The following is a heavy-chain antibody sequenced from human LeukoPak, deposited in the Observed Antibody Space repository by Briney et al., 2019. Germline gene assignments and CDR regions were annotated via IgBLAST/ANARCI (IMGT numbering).Heavy chain of an antibody. J-gene: IGHJ1*01. V-gene: IGHV1-2*02. CDR2: IDTNNGGT. D-gene: IGHD6-13*01. CDR3: ARAWSGQQVGENEFFQH. Sequence: ASVKVSCKASGYTFTGYYIHWVRQAPGQGLEWMGWIDTNNGGTNYAQQFQGRVTMIRDTSITTAYMELTRLRSDDTAVYYCARAWSGQQVGENEFFQHWGQGTLVTVSS. CDR1: GYTFTGYY.